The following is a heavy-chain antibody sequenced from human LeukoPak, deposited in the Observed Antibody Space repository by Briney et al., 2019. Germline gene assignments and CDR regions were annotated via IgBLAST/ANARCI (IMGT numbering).Heavy chain of an antibody. Sequence: SQTLSLTCTVSGDSISGGVYYWSWIRQHPGKGLEWIGYIYYSGSAYYNPSLKSRVTISVDTSKNQFSLKLSSVTAADTAVYYCARRETIPFDYWGQGTLVTVSS. J-gene: IGHJ4*02. CDR2: IYYSGSA. CDR1: GDSISGGVYY. CDR3: ARRETIPFDY. D-gene: IGHD1-7*01. V-gene: IGHV4-30-4*01.